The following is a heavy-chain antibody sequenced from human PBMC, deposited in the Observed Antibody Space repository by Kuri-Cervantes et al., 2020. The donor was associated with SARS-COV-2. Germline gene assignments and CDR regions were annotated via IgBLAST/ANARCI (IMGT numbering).Heavy chain of an antibody. CDR3: AKDISRDTTVVMGEPTN. CDR2: IYSGGST. J-gene: IGHJ4*02. V-gene: IGHV3-53*01. Sequence: GESLKISCAASGFTVSSNYMSWVRQAPGKGLEWVSVIYSGGSTYYADSVKGRFTISRDNSKNTLYLQMNSLRAEDTAVYYCAKDISRDTTVVMGEPTNWGQGTLVTVSS. D-gene: IGHD4-23*01. CDR1: GFTVSSNY.